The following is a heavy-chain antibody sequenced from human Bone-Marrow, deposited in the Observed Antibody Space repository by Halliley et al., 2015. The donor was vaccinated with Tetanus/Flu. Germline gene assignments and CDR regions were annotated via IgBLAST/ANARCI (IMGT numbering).Heavy chain of an antibody. V-gene: IGHV4-61*01. CDR2: VYFSGST. Sequence: TLSLTCTVSGGSVSSGTFYWNWTRQSPGKGLEWLGYVYFSGSTNYNPSLKSRVTVSVDTANNQFSLSLKSVTAADTAVYYCARAYGVWPVIGYNGLDVWGQGTAVTVSS. CDR3: ARAYGVWPVIGYNGLDV. D-gene: IGHD2-8*01. J-gene: IGHJ6*02. CDR1: GGSVSSGTFY.